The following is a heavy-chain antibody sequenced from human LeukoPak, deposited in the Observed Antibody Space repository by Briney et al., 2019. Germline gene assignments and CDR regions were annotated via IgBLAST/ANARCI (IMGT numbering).Heavy chain of an antibody. Sequence: GGSLRLSCAASGFTFSSYAMSRVRRAPGKGLEWVSVISGSGDSTCYADSVKGRFTTSRDNSKNTLYLQMSSLRAEDTAVYYCAKIIVVLPSTISNPYYFDYWGQGALVTVSS. D-gene: IGHD2-2*02. CDR2: ISGSGDST. CDR1: GFTFSSYA. CDR3: AKIIVVLPSTISNPYYFDY. J-gene: IGHJ4*02. V-gene: IGHV3-23*01.